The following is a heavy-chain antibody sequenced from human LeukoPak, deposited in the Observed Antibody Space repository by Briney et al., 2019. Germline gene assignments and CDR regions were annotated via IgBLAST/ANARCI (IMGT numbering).Heavy chain of an antibody. CDR1: GGSFSGYY. CDR2: IYYSGST. CDR3: ARCSIAAANKSVYYYYMDV. J-gene: IGHJ6*03. Sequence: SETLSLTCAVYGGSFSGYYWSWIRQPPGKGLEWIGYIYYSGSTNYNPSLKSRVTISVDTSKNQFSLKLSSVTAADTAVYYCARCSIAAANKSVYYYYMDVWGKGTTVTVSS. D-gene: IGHD6-13*01. V-gene: IGHV4-59*01.